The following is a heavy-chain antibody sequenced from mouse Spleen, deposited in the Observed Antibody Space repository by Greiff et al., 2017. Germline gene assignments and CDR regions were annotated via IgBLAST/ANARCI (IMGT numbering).Heavy chain of an antibody. CDR1: GYAFSSSW. J-gene: IGHJ3*01. V-gene: IGHV1-82*01. CDR2: IYPGDGDT. D-gene: IGHD1-3*01. Sequence: VQLQQSGPELVKPGASVKISCKASGYAFSSSWMNWVKQRPGKGLEWIGRIYPGDGDTNYNGKFKGKATLTADKSSSTAYMQLSSLTSEDSAVYFCARMYKGFAYWGQGTLVTVSA. CDR3: ARMYKGFAY.